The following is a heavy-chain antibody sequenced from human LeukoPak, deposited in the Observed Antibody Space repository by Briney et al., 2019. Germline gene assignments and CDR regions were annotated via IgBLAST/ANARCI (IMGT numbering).Heavy chain of an antibody. CDR1: GYTFTSYG. J-gene: IGHJ4*02. Sequence: GASVRVSCKASGYTFTSYGISWVRHAPGQGLEWMGWISAYNGNTNYAQKLQGRVTMTTDTSTSTAYMELRSLRSDDTAVYYCAVTKSGSYRLDYWGQGTLVTVSS. D-gene: IGHD1-26*01. V-gene: IGHV1-18*01. CDR2: ISAYNGNT. CDR3: AVTKSGSYRLDY.